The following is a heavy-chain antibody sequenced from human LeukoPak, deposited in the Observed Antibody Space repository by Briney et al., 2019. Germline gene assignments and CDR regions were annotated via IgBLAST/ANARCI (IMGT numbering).Heavy chain of an antibody. Sequence: GGSLRLSCAASGFTFSSYAISWVRQAPGKGLEWVSAISGSGGSTYYADSVKGRFTISKDNSKNTLYLQMNSLRAEDTAVYYCAKRDRRDIVVVPACFDYWGQGNLVTVSS. CDR1: GFTFSSYA. J-gene: IGHJ4*02. V-gene: IGHV3-23*01. CDR3: AKRDRRDIVVVPACFDY. D-gene: IGHD2-2*01. CDR2: ISGSGGST.